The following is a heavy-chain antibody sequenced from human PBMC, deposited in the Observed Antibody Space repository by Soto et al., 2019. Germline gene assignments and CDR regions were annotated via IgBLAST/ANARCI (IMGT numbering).Heavy chain of an antibody. CDR1: GYTFTSYY. V-gene: IGHV1-46*01. CDR3: AREEYYYGSGKKYYGMDV. Sequence: QVQLVQSGAEVKKPGASVKVSCKASGYTFTSYYMHWVRQAPGQGLEWMGIINPSGGSTSYAQKCQGSGTMTRDTSTSTVYMELSSLRSEDTAVYYCAREEYYYGSGKKYYGMDVWGQGTTVTVSS. D-gene: IGHD3-10*01. CDR2: INPSGGST. J-gene: IGHJ6*02.